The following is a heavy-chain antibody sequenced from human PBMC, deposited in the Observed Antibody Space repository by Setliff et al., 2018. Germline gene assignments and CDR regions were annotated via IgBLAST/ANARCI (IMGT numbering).Heavy chain of an antibody. Sequence: PSETLSLTCAVYGGSFSGYYWSWIRQPPGKGLEWIGEINHSGSTNYNPSLKSRVTISVDTSKNQFSLKLSSVTAADTAVYYCARVPNFWSGYLDYWGQGTQVTVSS. V-gene: IGHV4-34*01. CDR3: ARVPNFWSGYLDY. CDR1: GGSFSGYY. CDR2: INHSGST. J-gene: IGHJ4*02. D-gene: IGHD3-3*01.